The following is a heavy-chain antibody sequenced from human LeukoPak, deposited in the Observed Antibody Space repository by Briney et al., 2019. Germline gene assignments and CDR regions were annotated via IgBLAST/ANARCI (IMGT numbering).Heavy chain of an antibody. CDR3: AAFRDGFNWHLDH. J-gene: IGHJ4*02. CDR1: GFTFSSYG. D-gene: IGHD5-24*01. V-gene: IGHV3-30*03. Sequence: GGSLRLSCAASGFTFSSYGMHWVRQAPGKGLEWVAVIPYDGRNKYYADSVKGRFTISRDNSKNTLYLQMNSLRAEDTAVYYCAAFRDGFNWHLDHWGQGTLVTVSS. CDR2: IPYDGRNK.